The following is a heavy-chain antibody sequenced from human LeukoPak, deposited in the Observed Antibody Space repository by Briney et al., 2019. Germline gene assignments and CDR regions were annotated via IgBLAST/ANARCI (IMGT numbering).Heavy chain of an antibody. D-gene: IGHD6-13*01. CDR2: IYHSGST. CDR1: GYSISSGYY. Sequence: SQTLSLTCTVSGYSISSGYYWGWIRQPPGKGLEWIGSIYHSGSTYYNPSLKSRVTISVDTSKNQFSLKLSSVTAADTAVYYCARGPAADAFDIWGQGTMVTVSS. V-gene: IGHV4-38-2*02. CDR3: ARGPAADAFDI. J-gene: IGHJ3*02.